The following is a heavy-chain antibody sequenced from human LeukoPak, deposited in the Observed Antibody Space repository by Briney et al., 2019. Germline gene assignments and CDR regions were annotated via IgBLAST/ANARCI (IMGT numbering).Heavy chain of an antibody. D-gene: IGHD3-16*02. Sequence: SETLSLTCAVYGGSFSGYYWSWIRQPPGKGLEWIGSIYYSGSTYYNPSLKSRVTISVDTSKNQFSLKLSSVTAADTAVYYCARRFTFGEVIGFPFQHWGQGTLVTVSS. CDR3: ARRFTFGEVIGFPFQH. CDR1: GGSFSGYY. J-gene: IGHJ1*01. CDR2: IYYSGST. V-gene: IGHV4-34*01.